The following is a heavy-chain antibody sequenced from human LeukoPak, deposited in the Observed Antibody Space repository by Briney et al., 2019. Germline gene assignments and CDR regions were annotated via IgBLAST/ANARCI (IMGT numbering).Heavy chain of an antibody. CDR1: GYTFTGYY. CDR2: INPNSGGT. CDR3: ARGYYDSSGFECFQD. Sequence: ASVKVSCKASGYTFTGYYMHWVRQAPGQGLEWMGWINPNSGGTNYAQKFQGRVTMTRDTSISTAYMELSRLTSDDTAVYYCARGYYDSSGFECFQDWGQGTLVTVSS. D-gene: IGHD3-22*01. V-gene: IGHV1-2*02. J-gene: IGHJ1*01.